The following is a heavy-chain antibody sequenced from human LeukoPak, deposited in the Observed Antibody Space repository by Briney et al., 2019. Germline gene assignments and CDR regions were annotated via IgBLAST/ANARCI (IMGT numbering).Heavy chain of an antibody. Sequence: GGSLRLSCAASGFTFDDYAMHWVRQAPGKGLEWVSGISWNSGSIGYADSVKGRFTISRDNAKNSLYLQMNSLRAEDTAVYYCARSGRYSGYGDSWGQGTLVTVSS. CDR3: ARSGRYSGYGDS. V-gene: IGHV3-9*01. CDR1: GFTFDDYA. CDR2: ISWNSGSI. D-gene: IGHD5-12*01. J-gene: IGHJ4*02.